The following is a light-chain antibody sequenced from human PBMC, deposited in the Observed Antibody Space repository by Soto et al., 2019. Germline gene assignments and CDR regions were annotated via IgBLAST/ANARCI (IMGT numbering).Light chain of an antibody. CDR3: SSPAGSCCV. CDR1: KSDIGVYDF. Sequence: SDLPQPPSASGSPGQSVTISCTGTKSDIGVYDFVSWYQHHPGKAPRLIIYEVVQRPSGVPDRFSGSKSGNTASLTVSGLQAVDEAAYYCSSPAGSCCVFGPVTKLPV. CDR2: EVV. J-gene: IGLJ1*01. V-gene: IGLV2-8*01.